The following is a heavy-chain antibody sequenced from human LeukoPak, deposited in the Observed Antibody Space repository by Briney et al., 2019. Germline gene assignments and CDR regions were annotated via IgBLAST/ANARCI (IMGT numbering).Heavy chain of an antibody. V-gene: IGHV1-69*06. CDR1: GCTFSSYA. CDR3: ARALYANWFVAYSMDV. D-gene: IGHD1-1*01. Sequence: GASVKVSCKASGCTFSSYAISWVRQAPGQGLEWMGWIIPICGNASYAQKFQGRVTITADKSISTAYMELSSLRSEDTAVYYCARALYANWFVAYSMDVWGKGTTVTVSS. CDR2: IIPICGNA. J-gene: IGHJ6*03.